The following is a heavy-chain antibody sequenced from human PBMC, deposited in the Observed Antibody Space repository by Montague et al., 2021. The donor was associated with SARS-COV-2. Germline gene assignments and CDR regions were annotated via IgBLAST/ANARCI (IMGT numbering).Heavy chain of an antibody. V-gene: IGHV4-39*01. D-gene: IGHD2-2*01. Sequence: SETLSLTCSVSGDSISHSSFYWGWIRQPPGKGLEWIGRIYYSGSSSYNPSLKSRVTISIDTSKNQFSLELSSVTAADTAVYYCARHTVFCTSTSCFQEPPLYVYMDVWGKGTTVTVSS. CDR2: IYYSGSS. CDR1: GDSISHSSFY. CDR3: ARHTVFCTSTSCFQEPPLYVYMDV. J-gene: IGHJ6*03.